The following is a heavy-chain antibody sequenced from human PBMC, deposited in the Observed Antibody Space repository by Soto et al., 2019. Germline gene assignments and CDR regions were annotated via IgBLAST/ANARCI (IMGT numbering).Heavy chain of an antibody. CDR2: ISGSGDST. Sequence: EVQLLESGGGLVQPGGSLRLSCAASGFTLSSYAMSWVRQAPGKGLQWVSVISGSGDSTNYADSVKGRFTVSRDNSKNTLFLQMNSLRAEDTAVYYCAKRSALKYFGYWGQGTLVTVSS. V-gene: IGHV3-23*01. CDR1: GFTLSSYA. CDR3: AKRSALKYFGY. D-gene: IGHD6-6*01. J-gene: IGHJ4*02.